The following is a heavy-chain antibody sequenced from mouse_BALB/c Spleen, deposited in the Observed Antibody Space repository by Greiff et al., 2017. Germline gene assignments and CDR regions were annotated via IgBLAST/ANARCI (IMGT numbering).Heavy chain of an antibody. Sequence: DVKLVESGPDLVKPSQSLSLTCTVTGYSITSDYAWNWIRQFPGNKLEWMGYISYSGSTSYNPSLKSRISITRDTSKNQFFLQLNSVTTEDTATYYCARSETMITPWFAYWGQGTLVTVSA. CDR1: GYSITSDYA. D-gene: IGHD2-4*01. CDR2: ISYSGST. CDR3: ARSETMITPWFAY. V-gene: IGHV3-2*02. J-gene: IGHJ3*01.